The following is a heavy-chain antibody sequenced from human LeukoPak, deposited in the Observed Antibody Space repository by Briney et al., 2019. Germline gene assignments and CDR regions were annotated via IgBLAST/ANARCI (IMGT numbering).Heavy chain of an antibody. V-gene: IGHV3-23*01. CDR3: AKAGRWYGDAHPIYYYYYGMDV. CDR1: GFTFSSYA. CDR2: VSVSGGST. Sequence: GASLRLSCAASGFTFSSYAMSWVRQAPGKGLEWVSAVSVSGGSTYYADSVKGRFTISRDNSKNTLYLQMNSLRAEDTAVYYCAKAGRWYGDAHPIYYYYYGMDVWGQGTTVTVSS. J-gene: IGHJ6*02. D-gene: IGHD4-17*01.